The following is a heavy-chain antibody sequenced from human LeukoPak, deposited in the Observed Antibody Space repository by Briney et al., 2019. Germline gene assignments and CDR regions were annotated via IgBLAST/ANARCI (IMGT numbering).Heavy chain of an antibody. CDR2: IYSGGST. CDR1: GFTVSSNY. J-gene: IGHJ4*02. CDR3: AKWAGYSSTCYGLFDC. V-gene: IGHV3-66*01. Sequence: SGGSLRLSCAASGFTVSSNYMSWVRQAPGKGLEWVSVIYSGGSTYYADSVKGRFTISRDNSKNTLYLQMNSLRAEDTAVYYCAKWAGYSSTCYGLFDCWGQGTLVTVSS. D-gene: IGHD6-13*01.